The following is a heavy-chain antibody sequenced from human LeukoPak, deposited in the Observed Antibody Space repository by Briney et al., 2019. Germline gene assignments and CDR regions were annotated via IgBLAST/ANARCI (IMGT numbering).Heavy chain of an antibody. J-gene: IGHJ1*01. CDR3: ASEQGGSFHH. V-gene: IGHV6-1*01. CDR1: GDSVSSKSGA. CDR2: TYYRSEWFN. Sequence: SQTLSLTCDISGDSVSSKSGAWNWIRHSPSRGLEWLGRTYYRSEWFNDYEESVKSRMIINSDTSKNQISLHLKSVSPEDTAVYYCASEQGGSFHHWGQGTLIFVSS. D-gene: IGHD3-16*01.